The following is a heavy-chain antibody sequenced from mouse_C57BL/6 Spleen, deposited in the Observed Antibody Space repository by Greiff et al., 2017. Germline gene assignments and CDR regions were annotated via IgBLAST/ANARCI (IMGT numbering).Heavy chain of an antibody. J-gene: IGHJ1*03. D-gene: IGHD2-4*01. CDR3: ARDLQSDYPWYFDD. CDR2: INYDGSSA. Sequence: EVTLVESEGGLVQPGSSMKLSCTASGFTFSDYYMAWVRTVPEKGLEWVANINYDGSSAYYLDSLRSRFIISRDNAKKILYLQMSSLKAEDTATYYCARDLQSDYPWYFDDWGTGTTVTVSS. V-gene: IGHV5-16*01. CDR1: GFTFSDYY.